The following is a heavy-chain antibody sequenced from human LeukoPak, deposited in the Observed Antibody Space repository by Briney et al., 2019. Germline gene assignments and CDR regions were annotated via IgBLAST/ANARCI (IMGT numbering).Heavy chain of an antibody. J-gene: IGHJ5*02. V-gene: IGHV4-59*01. CDR3: ARVGVGFWSGYYPPNWFDP. CDR1: GGSISSYY. Sequence: SETLSLTCTVSGGSISSYYWSWIRQPSGKGLEWIGYIYYSGSTNYNPSLKSRVTISVDTSKNQFSLKLSSVTAADTAVYYCARVGVGFWSGYYPPNWFDPWGQGTLVTVSS. CDR2: IYYSGST. D-gene: IGHD3-3*01.